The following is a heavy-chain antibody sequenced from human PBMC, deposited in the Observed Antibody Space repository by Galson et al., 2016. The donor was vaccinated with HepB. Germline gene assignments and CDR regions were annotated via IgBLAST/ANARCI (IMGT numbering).Heavy chain of an antibody. CDR3: ARDKGQSQSAREFQLRPHFYHPMDV. Sequence: SVKVSCKASGGTFSSYAISWVRQAPGQGLEWMGGIIPIFGTPNYAPRFQGRVTITADESTSTAYLELSSLRPEDTAVYYCARDKGQSQSAREFQLRPHFYHPMDVWGQGTTVTVSS. V-gene: IGHV1-69*13. J-gene: IGHJ6*02. CDR1: GGTFSSYA. D-gene: IGHD2-2*01. CDR2: IIPIFGTP.